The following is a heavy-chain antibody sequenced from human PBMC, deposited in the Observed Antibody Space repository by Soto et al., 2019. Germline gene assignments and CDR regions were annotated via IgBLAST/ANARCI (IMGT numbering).Heavy chain of an antibody. D-gene: IGHD3-16*01. CDR2: INHSGST. CDR1: GGSFSGYY. CDR3: ARSKRLWAPDNFEY. V-gene: IGHV4-34*01. J-gene: IGHJ4*02. Sequence: QVQLQQWGAGLLKPSETLSLTCAVYGGSFSGYYWSWIRQPPGKGLEWIGEINHSGSTNSNPTLKSRVNISVETSKNHFSLELSSMTDADTAVYNCARSKRLWAPDNFEYRGQGTLVTVSS.